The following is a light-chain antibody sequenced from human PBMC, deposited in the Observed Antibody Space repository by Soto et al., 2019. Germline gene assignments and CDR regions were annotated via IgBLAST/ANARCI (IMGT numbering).Light chain of an antibody. V-gene: IGKV3-11*01. CDR2: DTS. CDR3: QVRTEWPPFMYS. Sequence: EIVLTQSPATLSLSPGARATLSCRASQSVDTFLAWYQQKPGRTPRLLIYDTSNRATGIPPRFSGSGSGTDFTLTISRLEPEDFAVYYCQVRTEWPPFMYSFGQGTKLEVK. J-gene: IGKJ2*01. CDR1: QSVDTF.